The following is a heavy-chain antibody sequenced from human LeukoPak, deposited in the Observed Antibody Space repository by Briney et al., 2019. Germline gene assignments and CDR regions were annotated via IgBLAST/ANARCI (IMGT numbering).Heavy chain of an antibody. CDR2: IYNSGST. CDR1: GVSISGGSISSYY. V-gene: IGHV4-61*01. CDR3: ARIKSGGTDCSSTSCPFDY. D-gene: IGHD2-2*01. Sequence: SETLSLTCTVSGVSISGGSISSYYWGWIRQSPWKGLEWIGYIYNSGSTNYNPSLKSRVTISVDTSKNQFSLKLSSVTAAATDVYYCARIKSGGTDCSSTSCPFDYWGQGTLVTVSS. J-gene: IGHJ4*02.